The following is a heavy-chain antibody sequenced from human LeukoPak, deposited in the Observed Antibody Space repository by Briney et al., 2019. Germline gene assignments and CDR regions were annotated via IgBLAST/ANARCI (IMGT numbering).Heavy chain of an antibody. CDR3: ARGAVAVRNAFDI. CDR2: TYYSSKWYN. J-gene: IGHJ3*02. CDR1: GDSVSSNSAA. D-gene: IGHD6-19*01. V-gene: IGHV6-1*01. Sequence: TSQTLSLTCAISGDSVSSNSAAWNWIKQSPSRGLEWLGRTYYSSKWYNDYAVSVKSRITINPDTSKNQFSLQLNSVTPEDTALYYCARGAVAVRNAFDIWGQGTMVTVSS.